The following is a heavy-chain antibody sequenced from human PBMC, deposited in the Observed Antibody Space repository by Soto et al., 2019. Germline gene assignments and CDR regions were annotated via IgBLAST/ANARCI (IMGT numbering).Heavy chain of an antibody. Sequence: GGSLRLSCAASGFNFDDYAMHWVRQAPGKGLEWVSSISWNSGSIGYADSVKGRFTISRDNSKNTLYLQMNSLRAEDTAVYYCAKHVLRFFAWLGGGDYYYYGRDVGGQGTRVTVS. D-gene: IGHD3-9*01. CDR3: AKHVLRFFAWLGGGDYYYYGRDV. CDR2: ISWNSGSI. V-gene: IGHV3-9*01. J-gene: IGHJ6*02. CDR1: GFNFDDYA.